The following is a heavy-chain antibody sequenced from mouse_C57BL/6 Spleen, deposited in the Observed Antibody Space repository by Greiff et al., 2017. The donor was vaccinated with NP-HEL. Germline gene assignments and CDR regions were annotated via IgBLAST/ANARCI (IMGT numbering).Heavy chain of an antibody. Sequence: VQLQQSGPELVKPGASVKMSCTASGYTFTDYNMHWVKQSHGKSLEWIGYINPNNGGTSYNQKFKGKATLTVNKSSSTAYMELRSRTSEESAVYYCERDSKGAMDYWGQGTSVTVSS. J-gene: IGHJ4*01. D-gene: IGHD2-5*01. CDR3: ERDSKGAMDY. CDR2: INPNNGGT. V-gene: IGHV1-22*01. CDR1: GYTFTDYN.